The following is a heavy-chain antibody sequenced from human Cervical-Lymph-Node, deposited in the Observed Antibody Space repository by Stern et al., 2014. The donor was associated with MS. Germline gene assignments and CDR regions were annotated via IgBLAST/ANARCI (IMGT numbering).Heavy chain of an antibody. CDR1: GYTFARYY. Sequence: QVQLVQSGAEVKKPGASVKVSCKASGYTFARYYMHWVRQAPGQGLEWMGLINPSGDTTRYAQRFQGRVTMTRDTSTSTVYMELSSLRSDDTAVYYCARDLPPSTHYYETSGYPFDYWGQGTLVTVSS. CDR2: INPSGDTT. D-gene: IGHD3-22*01. J-gene: IGHJ4*02. CDR3: ARDLPPSTHYYETSGYPFDY. V-gene: IGHV1-46*01.